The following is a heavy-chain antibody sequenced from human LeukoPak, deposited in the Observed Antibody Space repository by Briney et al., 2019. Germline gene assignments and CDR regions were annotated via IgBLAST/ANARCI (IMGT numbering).Heavy chain of an antibody. V-gene: IGHV1-46*01. J-gene: IGHJ3*02. D-gene: IGHD4-17*01. CDR3: ARDPRALDYGDPADAFDI. Sequence: GASVKVSCKASGYTFTSYYMHWVRQAPGQGLEWMGIINPSGGSTSYAQKFQGRVTMTRDTSTSTVYMELSSLRSEDTAVYYCARDPRALDYGDPADAFDIWGQGTMVTVSS. CDR1: GYTFTSYY. CDR2: INPSGGST.